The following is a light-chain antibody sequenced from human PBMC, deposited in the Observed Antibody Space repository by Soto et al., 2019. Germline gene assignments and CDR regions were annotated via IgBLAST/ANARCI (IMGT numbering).Light chain of an antibody. J-gene: IGKJ4*01. V-gene: IGKV1-39*01. Sequence: DMQLTQSPSSLSTSLGDRVMIPCRASQTSSTYLTWLQQKPGHAPKVLTYDASTLQNGDPSRFRSRGPGPGFTLTITVFQTGDLATYYLQHSFRPGLRLGGGTKVQIK. CDR3: QHSFRPGLR. CDR2: DAS. CDR1: QTSSTY.